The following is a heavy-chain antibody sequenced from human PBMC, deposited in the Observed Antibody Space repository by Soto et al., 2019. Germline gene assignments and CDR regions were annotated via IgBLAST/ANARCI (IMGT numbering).Heavy chain of an antibody. D-gene: IGHD4-17*01. Sequence: GGSLRLSCAASGFTFSSYAMSWVRQAPGKGLEWVSAISGSGGSTYYADSVKGRFTISRDNSKNTLYLQMNSLRAEDTVVYYGAKDKPRWTLPDTHYFDYWGQGTLVTVSS. V-gene: IGHV3-23*01. CDR2: ISGSGGST. CDR3: AKDKPRWTLPDTHYFDY. J-gene: IGHJ4*02. CDR1: GFTFSSYA.